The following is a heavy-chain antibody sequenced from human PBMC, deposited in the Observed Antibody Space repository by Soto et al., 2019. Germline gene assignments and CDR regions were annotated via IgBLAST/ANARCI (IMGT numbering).Heavy chain of an antibody. CDR2: TYFRSKWYN. J-gene: IGHJ4*02. V-gene: IGHV6-1*01. Sequence: PSQTLSLTCAISGDSVSSNNVAWNWIRQSPSRGLEWLGRTYFRSKWYNNYAVSVKSRITINPDTSKNQFSLQLNSVTPEDTAVYYCARGVAGTMDYWGQGTLVTSPQ. D-gene: IGHD6-19*01. CDR1: GDSVSSNNVA. CDR3: ARGVAGTMDY.